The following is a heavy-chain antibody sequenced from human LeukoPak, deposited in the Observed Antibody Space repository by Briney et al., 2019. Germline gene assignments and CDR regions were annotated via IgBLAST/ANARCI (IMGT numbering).Heavy chain of an antibody. CDR2: IRNKANRYTT. Sequence: GGSLRLSRAASRFTFSDHYMDGVRQAPGKGLESVGRIRNKANRYTTEYAASVKGRFTISRDDSKNSLYLQMNSLKTKDTDVYYRARGQSYYEAFDICGQGTMVTVSS. D-gene: IGHD1-26*01. CDR1: RFTFSDHY. V-gene: IGHV3-72*01. CDR3: ARGQSYYEAFDI. J-gene: IGHJ3*02.